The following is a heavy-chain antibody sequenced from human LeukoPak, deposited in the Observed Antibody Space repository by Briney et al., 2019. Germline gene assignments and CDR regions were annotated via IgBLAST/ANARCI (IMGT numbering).Heavy chain of an antibody. D-gene: IGHD3-3*01. V-gene: IGHV3-23*01. CDR3: ARDARITIFGVVKPYYYYYCYMDA. Sequence: GGSLRLSCAASGFTFSSYAMSWVRQAPGKGLEWVPGISGNGISTYYADSVKGRFTISRDNAKNSLYLQMNSLRAEDTALYYCARDARITIFGVVKPYYYYYCYMDAWGKGTTVTVSS. CDR2: ISGNGIST. CDR1: GFTFSSYA. J-gene: IGHJ6*03.